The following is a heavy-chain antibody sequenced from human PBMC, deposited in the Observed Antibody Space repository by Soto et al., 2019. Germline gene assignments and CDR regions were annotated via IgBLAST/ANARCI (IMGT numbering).Heavy chain of an antibody. Sequence: EVQLVESGGGLVKPGGSLRLSCAAPGFTFSSYSMNWVRQAPGKGLEWVSSISNGSTYVYYADSVKGRFTISRDNAKESLSLQMNSLRAEDTALYYCARDLSVVVVADNYDYYGMDVWGQGTTVTVSS. J-gene: IGHJ6*02. CDR2: ISNGSTYV. CDR3: ARDLSVVVVADNYDYYGMDV. D-gene: IGHD2-15*01. CDR1: GFTFSSYS. V-gene: IGHV3-21*01.